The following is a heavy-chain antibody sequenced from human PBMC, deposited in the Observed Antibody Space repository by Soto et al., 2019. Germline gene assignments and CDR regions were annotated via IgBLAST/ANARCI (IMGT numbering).Heavy chain of an antibody. J-gene: IGHJ4*02. Sequence: EVQLAESGGGMVQPGGSLRLSCVASGFTFSSYDMHWVRQAPGKGLEYVSSISSNGGTTYYGNSVKGRFTISRDNSKTTLYLQMGSLCAEDMAVYYCVRRVSGNYDYWGQGTLVTVSS. CDR2: ISSNGGTT. V-gene: IGHV3-64*01. CDR1: GFTFSSYD. D-gene: IGHD1-7*01. CDR3: VRRVSGNYDY.